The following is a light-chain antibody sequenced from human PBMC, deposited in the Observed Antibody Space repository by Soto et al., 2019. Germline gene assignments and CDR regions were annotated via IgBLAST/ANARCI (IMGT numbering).Light chain of an antibody. V-gene: IGKV1-27*01. CDR2: AAS. CDR1: QGISNY. J-gene: IGKJ3*01. Sequence: DIQMTQSPSSLSASVGDRVTITSRASQGISNYLTWYQQKPGKVPKLLIYAASTLQSEVPSRFSGSGSGTDFTLTISSLQPEDVATYYCQKYNSPPYTFGPGTKVDIK. CDR3: QKYNSPPYT.